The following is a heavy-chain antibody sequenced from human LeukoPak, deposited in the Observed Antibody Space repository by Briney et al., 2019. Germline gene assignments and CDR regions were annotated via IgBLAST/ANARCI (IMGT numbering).Heavy chain of an antibody. D-gene: IGHD5-12*01. CDR3: ARDESGYGYDAFDI. J-gene: IGHJ3*02. Sequence: TSETLSLTCTVSGGSISSGGYYWSWIRQPPGKGLEWIGYIYYSGSTYYNPSLKSRVTISVDTSKNQFSLKLSSVTAADTAVYYCARDESGYGYDAFDIWGQGTMVTVSS. V-gene: IGHV4-30-4*08. CDR1: GGSISSGGYY. CDR2: IYYSGST.